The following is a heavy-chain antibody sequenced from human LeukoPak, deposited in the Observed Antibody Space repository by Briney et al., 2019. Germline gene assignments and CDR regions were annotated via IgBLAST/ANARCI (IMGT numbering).Heavy chain of an antibody. D-gene: IGHD6-19*01. CDR3: AKDIFSGSSGWSGVSFDY. Sequence: PGGSLRLSCAASGFTFDDYAMHWVRQAPGKGLEWVSGISWNSGSIGYADSVKGRFTISRDNAKNSLYLQMNSLRAEDTALYYCAKDIFSGSSGWSGVSFDYWGQGTLVTVSS. V-gene: IGHV3-9*01. CDR1: GFTFDDYA. CDR2: ISWNSGSI. J-gene: IGHJ4*02.